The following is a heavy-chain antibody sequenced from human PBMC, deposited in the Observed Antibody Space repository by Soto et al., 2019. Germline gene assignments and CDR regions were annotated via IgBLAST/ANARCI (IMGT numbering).Heavy chain of an antibody. Sequence: PGESLKISCKGSGYNFTTYWISWLRQMPGKGLEWMGRIDPTDSYSNYSPSFRGHATMSADKSSNTAYLQWSSLRASDTAIYYCARADYWSGPLDAFEIWGQGTMVTVSS. V-gene: IGHV5-10-1*01. CDR3: ARADYWSGPLDAFEI. CDR2: IDPTDSYS. D-gene: IGHD3-3*01. J-gene: IGHJ3*02. CDR1: GYNFTTYW.